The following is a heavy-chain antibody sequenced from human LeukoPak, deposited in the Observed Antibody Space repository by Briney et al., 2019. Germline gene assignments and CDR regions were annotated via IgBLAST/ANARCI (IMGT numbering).Heavy chain of an antibody. CDR1: GFTFSSYA. Sequence: PGGSLRLSCAASGFTFSSYAMSWVRQAPGKGLEWASAISGSGGSTYYADSVKGRFTISRDNSKNTLYLQMNSLRAEDTAVYYCAKRGRYSGYDPKIASFDYWGQGTLVTVSS. CDR2: ISGSGGST. D-gene: IGHD5-12*01. J-gene: IGHJ4*02. CDR3: AKRGRYSGYDPKIASFDY. V-gene: IGHV3-23*01.